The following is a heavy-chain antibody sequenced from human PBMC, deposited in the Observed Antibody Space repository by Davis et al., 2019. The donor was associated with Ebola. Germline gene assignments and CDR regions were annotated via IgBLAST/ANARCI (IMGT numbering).Heavy chain of an antibody. CDR1: GGSISSYY. V-gene: IGHV4-59*08. CDR3: ARHRYYYDSSGYVNYFDY. CDR2: IYYSGST. Sequence: MPSETLSLTCTVSGGSISSYYWSWIRQPPGKGLEWIGYIYYSGSTNYNPSLKSRVTISVDTSKNQFSLKLRSVTAADTAVYYCARHRYYYDSSGYVNYFDYWGQGTLVTVSS. D-gene: IGHD3-22*01. J-gene: IGHJ4*02.